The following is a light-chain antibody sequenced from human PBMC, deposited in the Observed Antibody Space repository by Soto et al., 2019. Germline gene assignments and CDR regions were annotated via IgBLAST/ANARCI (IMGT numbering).Light chain of an antibody. CDR2: GAS. CDR1: QDISSY. CDR3: QQVHDYPLT. V-gene: IGKV1-9*01. Sequence: DIQLAQSPSFLSASVGDRVTVTCRSSQDISSYLAWYQQKPGKAPKVLIYGASTLQSGVPPRFGGSGSGTAFTLTISSLQPEDFATYYCQQVHDYPLTFGGGTKVEI. J-gene: IGKJ4*01.